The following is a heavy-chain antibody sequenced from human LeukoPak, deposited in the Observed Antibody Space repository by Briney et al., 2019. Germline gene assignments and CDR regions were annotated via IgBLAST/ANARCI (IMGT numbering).Heavy chain of an antibody. V-gene: IGHV1-2*02. CDR2: INPNSGGT. CDR1: GYTFTGYY. CDR3: ASSYHGYSSVWYAADY. Sequence: ASVKVSCKASGYTFTGYYMHWVRQAPGQGLEWMGWINPNSGGTNYAQKFQGRVTMTRDTSISTAYMELSRLRSDDTAVYYCASSYHGYSSVWYAADYWGQGTLVTVSS. J-gene: IGHJ4*02. D-gene: IGHD6-13*01.